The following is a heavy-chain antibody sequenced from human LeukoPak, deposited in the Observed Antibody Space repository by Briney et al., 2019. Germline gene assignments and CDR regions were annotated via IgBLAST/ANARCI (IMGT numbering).Heavy chain of an antibody. CDR3: AKGRLIMQYYYYAMDV. Sequence: PGGSLRLSCEASGFSSDEYAIHCVRQGPGKGLEWGAGISWNGSIIGYADSVMGRFTISRDNAKKSLYLQMNSLRSDDTASYYCAKGRLIMQYYYYAMDVWGHGTTVTVSS. J-gene: IGHJ6*02. CDR2: ISWNGSII. CDR1: GFSSDEYA. V-gene: IGHV3-9*02. D-gene: IGHD3-9*01.